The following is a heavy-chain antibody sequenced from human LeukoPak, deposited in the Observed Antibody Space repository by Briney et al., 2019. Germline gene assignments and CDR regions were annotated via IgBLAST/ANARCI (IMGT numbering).Heavy chain of an antibody. Sequence: SETLSLTCTVSGGSISTYYWNWIRQPAGKGLEWIGRIYTSGSTNYNPSLKSRVSMSVDTSKNQFSLKLSSVTAADTAVYYCARVLSIVTRAFDIWGQGTMVTVSS. D-gene: IGHD2/OR15-2a*01. J-gene: IGHJ3*02. CDR1: GGSISTYY. CDR3: ARVLSIVTRAFDI. CDR2: IYTSGST. V-gene: IGHV4-4*07.